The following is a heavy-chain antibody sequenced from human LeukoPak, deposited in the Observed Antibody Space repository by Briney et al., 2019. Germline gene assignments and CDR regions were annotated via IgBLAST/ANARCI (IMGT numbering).Heavy chain of an antibody. CDR3: ARGPEEVPAAMPHMDV. Sequence: PGGSLRLSCAASGFTFSSYWVHWVRQAPGKGLVWVSRINSDGSSTSYADSVKGRFTISRDNAKNTLYLQMNSLRAEDTAVYYCARGPEEVPAAMPHMDVWGKGTTVTVSS. V-gene: IGHV3-74*01. CDR1: GFTFSSYW. J-gene: IGHJ6*04. D-gene: IGHD2-2*01. CDR2: INSDGSST.